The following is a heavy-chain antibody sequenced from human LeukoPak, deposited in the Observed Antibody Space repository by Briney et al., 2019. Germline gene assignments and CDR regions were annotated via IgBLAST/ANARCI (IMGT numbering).Heavy chain of an antibody. Sequence: GGSLRLSCAASGFTFSSYEMNWVRQAPGKGLEWVSYISSSGSTIYYADSVKGRFTISRDNAKNSLYLQMNSLGAEDTAVYYCATLVIAATPYYYYYGMDVWGQGTTVTVSS. V-gene: IGHV3-48*03. CDR2: ISSSGSTI. J-gene: IGHJ6*02. D-gene: IGHD2-15*01. CDR3: ATLVIAATPYYYYYGMDV. CDR1: GFTFSSYE.